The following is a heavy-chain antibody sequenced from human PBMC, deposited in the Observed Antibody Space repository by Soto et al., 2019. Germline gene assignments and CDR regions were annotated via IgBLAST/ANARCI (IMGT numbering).Heavy chain of an antibody. CDR2: ISSSGSTI. D-gene: IGHD3-3*01. CDR3: ASPLHDDFWSGYLAY. Sequence: GGSLRLSCAASGFTFSSYEMNWVRQARGKGLEWVSYISSSGSTIYYADSVKGRFTISRDNAKNSLYLQMNSLRAEDTAVYYCASPLHDDFWSGYLAYWGQGTLVTVSS. J-gene: IGHJ4*02. CDR1: GFTFSSYE. V-gene: IGHV3-48*03.